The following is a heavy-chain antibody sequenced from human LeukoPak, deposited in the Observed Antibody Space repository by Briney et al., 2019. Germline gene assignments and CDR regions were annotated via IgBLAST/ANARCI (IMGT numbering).Heavy chain of an antibody. J-gene: IGHJ6*03. CDR1: GYTFTSYG. D-gene: IGHD4-17*01. Sequence: ASVKVSCKASGYTFTSYGISWVRQAPGQGLEWMGWISAYNGNTNYAQKPQGRVTMTTDTSTSTAYMELSSLRSEDTAVYYCARGVTTPPYYYYYMDVWGKGTTVTVSS. V-gene: IGHV1-18*01. CDR3: ARGVTTPPYYYYYMDV. CDR2: ISAYNGNT.